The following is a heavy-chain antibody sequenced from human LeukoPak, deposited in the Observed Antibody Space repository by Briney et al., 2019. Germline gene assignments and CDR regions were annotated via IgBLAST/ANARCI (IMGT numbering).Heavy chain of an antibody. D-gene: IGHD3-10*01. J-gene: IGHJ4*02. V-gene: IGHV3-53*01. CDR1: GFTVSSNY. Sequence: GGSLRLSCAASGFTVSSNYMSWVRQAPGKGLEWVSVIYSGGSTYYADSVKGRFTISRDNSKNTLYLQMNSLRAEDTAVYYCARLRYYYGSGSYIRPYYFDYWGQGTLVTVSS. CDR3: ARLRYYYGSGSYIRPYYFDY. CDR2: IYSGGST.